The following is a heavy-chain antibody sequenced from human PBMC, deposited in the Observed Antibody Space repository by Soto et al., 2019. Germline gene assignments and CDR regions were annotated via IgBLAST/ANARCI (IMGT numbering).Heavy chain of an antibody. D-gene: IGHD3-10*01. CDR2: MYNSGST. Sequence: SETLSLTCTVSGGSISSYYWTWIRQPPGKGLEWIGFMYNSGSTHYNPSLKSRVTISLDTSKNQFSLNLRSVIAADTAVYYCASMGYHYGSGSYPLDYWGQGTLVTVSS. J-gene: IGHJ4*02. V-gene: IGHV4-59*08. CDR3: ASMGYHYGSGSYPLDY. CDR1: GGSISSYY.